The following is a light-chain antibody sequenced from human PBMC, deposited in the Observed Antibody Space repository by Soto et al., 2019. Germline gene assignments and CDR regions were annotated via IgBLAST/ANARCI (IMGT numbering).Light chain of an antibody. CDR1: QSVRSSF. CDR3: QQYENSVMYT. J-gene: IGKJ2*01. Sequence: EIVLTQSPATLSLSPGERATLSCRASQSVRSSFFAWYQQKPGQAPRLLIYDVSIRATGIPDRFSGSGSGTDFTLTINRLEPEAFAVYYCQQYENSVMYTFGQGTKLEIK. V-gene: IGKV3-20*01. CDR2: DVS.